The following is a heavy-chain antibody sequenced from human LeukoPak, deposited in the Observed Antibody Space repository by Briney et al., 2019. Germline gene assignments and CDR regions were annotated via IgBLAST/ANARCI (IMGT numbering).Heavy chain of an antibody. CDR3: AREGGFYRPLDY. V-gene: IGHV4-4*02. CDR2: VHLDGRT. Sequence: MSSETLSLTCGVSGGSVSSTNWWTWLRQPPGKGLEWIGEVHLDGRTNFNPSLKSRLTMSVDLSENHVSLKLTSVTAADTAVYYCAREGGFYRPLDYSGQGTLVTVSS. D-gene: IGHD6-25*01. J-gene: IGHJ4*02. CDR1: GGSVSSTNW.